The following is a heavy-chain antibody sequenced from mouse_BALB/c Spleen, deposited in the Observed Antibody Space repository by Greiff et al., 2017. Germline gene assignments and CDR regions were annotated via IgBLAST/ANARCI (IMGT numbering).Heavy chain of an antibody. CDR3: ARQMITFFDY. Sequence: DVMLVESGGGLVKLGGSLKLSCAASGFTFSSYYMSWVRQTPEKRLELVAAINSNGGSTYYPDTVKGRFTISRDNAKNTLYLQMSSLKSEDTALYYCARQMITFFDYWGQGTTLTVSS. CDR2: INSNGGST. CDR1: GFTFSSYY. J-gene: IGHJ2*01. D-gene: IGHD2-4*01. V-gene: IGHV5-6-2*01.